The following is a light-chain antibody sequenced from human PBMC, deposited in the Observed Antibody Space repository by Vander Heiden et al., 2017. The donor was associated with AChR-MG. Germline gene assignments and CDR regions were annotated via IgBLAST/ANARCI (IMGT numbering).Light chain of an antibody. CDR1: NIGGES. Sequence: SYVLTQSPSVSVAPGQTASITFWGNNIGGESGHWYQQKPGQAPVLVVYDDSYRPSGIPERFSGSNSGNTATLSIRRVEAGDEADFYCQVWDDYSDHVVFGGGTKMTVL. J-gene: IGLJ2*01. V-gene: IGLV3-21*02. CDR3: QVWDDYSDHVV. CDR2: DDS.